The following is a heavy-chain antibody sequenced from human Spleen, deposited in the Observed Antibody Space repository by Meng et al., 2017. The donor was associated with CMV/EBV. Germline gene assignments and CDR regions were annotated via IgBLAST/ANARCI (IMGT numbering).Heavy chain of an antibody. D-gene: IGHD3-10*01. V-gene: IGHV3-48*04. CDR3: ARAQRSYWRLYYYYGMDV. J-gene: IGHJ6*02. CDR1: GFTFSSYS. CDR2: ISSSGSTI. Sequence: GESLKISCAASGFTFSSYSMNWVRQAPGKGLEWVSYISSSGSTIYYADSVKGRFTISRDNAKNSLYLQMNSLRAEDTAVYYCARAQRSYWRLYYYYGMDVWGQGTTVTVSS.